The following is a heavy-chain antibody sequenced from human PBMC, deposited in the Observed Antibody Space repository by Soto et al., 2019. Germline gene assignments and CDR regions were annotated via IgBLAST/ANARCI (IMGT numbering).Heavy chain of an antibody. CDR1: GFTFSSYA. CDR2: ISSNGGST. CDR3: VKDGPYCSSTSCSNFDY. V-gene: IGHV3-64D*06. D-gene: IGHD2-2*01. Sequence: PGGSLRLSCSASGFTFSSYAMHWVRQAPGKGLEYVSAISSNGGSTYYAGSVKGRFTIPRDNSKNTLYLQMSSPRAEDTAVYYCVKDGPYCSSTSCSNFDYWGQGTLVTVSS. J-gene: IGHJ4*02.